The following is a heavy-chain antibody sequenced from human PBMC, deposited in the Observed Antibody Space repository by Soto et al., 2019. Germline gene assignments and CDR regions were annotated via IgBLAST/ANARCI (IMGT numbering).Heavy chain of an antibody. Sequence: QVQLVQSGAEVKKPGSSVKVSCTASGGTFSSYAISWVRQAPGQGLEWMGGIIPIFGTANYAQKFQGRVTITADESTSTAYMELSSLRSEDTAVYYCARGVAAAGTGVYNWFDPWGQGTLVTVSS. V-gene: IGHV1-69*01. J-gene: IGHJ5*02. CDR3: ARGVAAAGTGVYNWFDP. D-gene: IGHD6-13*01. CDR1: GGTFSSYA. CDR2: IIPIFGTA.